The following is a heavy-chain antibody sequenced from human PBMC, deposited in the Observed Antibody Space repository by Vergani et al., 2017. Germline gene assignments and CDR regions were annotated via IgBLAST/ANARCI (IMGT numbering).Heavy chain of an antibody. CDR3: ARIRADGSSTSCYKYYYYYYMDV. J-gene: IGHJ6*03. CDR2: IFSNDEK. D-gene: IGHD2-2*02. V-gene: IGHV2-26*01. CDR1: GFSLSNARMG. Sequence: QVTLKESGPVLVKPTETLTLTCTVSGFSLSNARMGVSWIRQPPGKALEWLAHIFSNDEKSYSTSLKSRLTISKDTSKSQVVITMTNMDPVDTATYYCARIRADGSSTSCYKYYYYYYMDVWGKGTTVTVSS.